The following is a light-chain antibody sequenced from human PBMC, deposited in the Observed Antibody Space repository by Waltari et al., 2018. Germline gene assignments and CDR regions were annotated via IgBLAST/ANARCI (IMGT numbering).Light chain of an antibody. CDR3: QQSHSAPWT. Sequence: DIQMTQSPSSLSASVGDRVTITCRSSQSISTNLNWYQQKPWKAPRSLIYGASSLQSGVPSSFSGSGSGTDFTLTISSLQPEDFAAYFCQQSHSAPWTFGQGTKVEMK. V-gene: IGKV1-39*01. J-gene: IGKJ1*01. CDR1: QSISTN. CDR2: GAS.